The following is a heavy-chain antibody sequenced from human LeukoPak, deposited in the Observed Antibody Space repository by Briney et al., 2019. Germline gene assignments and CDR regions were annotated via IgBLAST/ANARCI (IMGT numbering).Heavy chain of an antibody. D-gene: IGHD6-13*01. Sequence: GGSLRLSCSVSGFTFSNYAMYWVRQAPGKGLECVSGISTFGGPTYYADSVKGRFTISRDNAKNSLYLQMNSLRDEDTAVYFCARGSSSWDYFDYWGQGTLVTVSS. CDR2: ISTFGGPT. J-gene: IGHJ4*02. CDR3: ARGSSSWDYFDY. V-gene: IGHV3-64*04. CDR1: GFTFSNYA.